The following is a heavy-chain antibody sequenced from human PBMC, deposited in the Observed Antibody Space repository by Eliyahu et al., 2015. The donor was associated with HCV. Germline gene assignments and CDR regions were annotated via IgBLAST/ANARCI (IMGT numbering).Heavy chain of an antibody. CDR1: GFSLSTSGVG. V-gene: IGHV2-5*02. D-gene: IGHD6-13*01. J-gene: IGHJ4*02. CDR3: AHRRNSSWKGGFDY. Sequence: QITLKESGPTLVKPTQTLTLTCTFSGFSLSTSGVGVGWIRQPPGKALEWLALIFWDDDKRYSPSLKSRLTITKDTSKNQVVLTMTNMDPVDTATYYCAHRRNSSWKGGFDYWGQGTLVTVSS. CDR2: IFWDDDK.